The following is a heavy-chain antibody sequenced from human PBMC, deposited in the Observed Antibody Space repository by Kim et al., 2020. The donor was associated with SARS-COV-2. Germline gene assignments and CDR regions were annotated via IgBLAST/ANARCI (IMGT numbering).Heavy chain of an antibody. CDR3: ARVSGYCSSTSCYAGYYYYGMDV. D-gene: IGHD2-2*01. V-gene: IGHV1-69*04. CDR1: GGTFSSYA. CDR2: IIPILGIA. Sequence: SVKVSCKASGGTFSSYAISWVRQAPGQGLGWMGRIIPILGIANYAQKFQGRVTITADKSTSTAYMELSSLRSEDTAVYYCARVSGYCSSTSCYAGYYYYGMDVGGQGTTVTVSS. J-gene: IGHJ6*02.